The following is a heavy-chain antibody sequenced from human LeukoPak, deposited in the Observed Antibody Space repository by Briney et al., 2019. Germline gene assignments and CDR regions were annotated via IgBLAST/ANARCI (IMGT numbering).Heavy chain of an antibody. CDR3: ARAWDDYGDYAGVDY. V-gene: IGHV1-18*01. J-gene: IGHJ4*02. CDR1: GYTVTSYG. D-gene: IGHD4-17*01. Sequence: ASVKVSCKASGYTVTSYGISWVRQAPGQGLEWMGWMSAYNGNTNYAQKLQGRVTMTIDTSTSTAHMELRSLRSDDTAVYYCARAWDDYGDYAGVDYWGQGTLVTVSS. CDR2: MSAYNGNT.